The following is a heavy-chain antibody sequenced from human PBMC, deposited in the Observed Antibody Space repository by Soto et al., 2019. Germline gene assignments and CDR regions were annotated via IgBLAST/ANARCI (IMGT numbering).Heavy chain of an antibody. Sequence: EVQLVESGGGLVQPGGSLRLSCAASGFTFSGYWMSWVRQAPGKGLEWVANIKQDGSEKYYVDSVKGRFTISRDNAKNSLYLLMNSRRAEDTAVYYCAKNNRYCSSTNCFGFDYWGQGTLVTVSS. CDR3: AKNNRYCSSTNCFGFDY. V-gene: IGHV3-7*01. D-gene: IGHD2-2*01. CDR2: IKQDGSEK. CDR1: GFTFSGYW. J-gene: IGHJ4*02.